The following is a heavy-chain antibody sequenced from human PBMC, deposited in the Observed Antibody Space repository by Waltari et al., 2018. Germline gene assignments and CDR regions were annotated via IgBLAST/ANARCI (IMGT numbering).Heavy chain of an antibody. D-gene: IGHD2-21*01. Sequence: QLQLQESGPGLVTPSETLSLTCTVSGDSLTSDIYYWGWIRQPPGNGLEWIASISYRGATYYSPSLKSRVTISIDTSKNQFSLKVTSVTAADTAVYYCARQGYCGGDCYSDTWGQGTLVTVSP. CDR2: ISYRGAT. CDR1: GDSLTSDIYY. J-gene: IGHJ5*02. CDR3: ARQGYCGGDCYSDT. V-gene: IGHV4-39*01.